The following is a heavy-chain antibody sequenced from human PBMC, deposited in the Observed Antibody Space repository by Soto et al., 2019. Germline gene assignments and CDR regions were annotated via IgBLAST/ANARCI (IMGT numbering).Heavy chain of an antibody. Sequence: QVQLQESGPGLVKPSQTLSLTCTVSGGSLNSGNDYWKYYWRWIRQQPGKGLEWIGAIYYIGTTDYXTXRXSXXTISVDRSQNQISLTLASVTAADTAVYYCARNESDKGWFDPWGQGIQVTVSS. CDR3: ARNESDKGWFDP. V-gene: IGHV4-31*03. CDR1: GGSLNSGNDYWKYY. CDR2: IYYIGTT. D-gene: IGHD2-21*02. J-gene: IGHJ5*02.